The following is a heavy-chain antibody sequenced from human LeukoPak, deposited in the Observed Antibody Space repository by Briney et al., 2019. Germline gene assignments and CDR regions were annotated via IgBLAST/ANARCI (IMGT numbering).Heavy chain of an antibody. D-gene: IGHD1-26*01. Sequence: ASVKVSCKAPGYTFTGYYMHWVRQAPGQGPEWMGWINPNSGGTNYAQKFQGRVTMTRDTSISTAYMELSRLRSDDTAVYYCARVKGWGVYYHYMDVWGKGTTVTISS. CDR3: ARVKGWGVYYHYMDV. V-gene: IGHV1-2*02. J-gene: IGHJ6*03. CDR1: GYTFTGYY. CDR2: INPNSGGT.